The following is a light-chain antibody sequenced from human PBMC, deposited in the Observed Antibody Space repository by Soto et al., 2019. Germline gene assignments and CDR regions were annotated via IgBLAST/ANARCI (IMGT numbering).Light chain of an antibody. CDR2: LNSDGSH. CDR3: QTWGTSDVV. V-gene: IGLV4-69*01. Sequence: QSVLTQSPSASASLGASVKFTCTLSSGHSTYSIAWHQQQPEKGPRYLMKLNSDGSHSKGDGIPERFSGSSSGAERYLTISSLQSEDEGDYYCQTWGTSDVVFGGGTKLTVL. CDR1: SGHSTYS. J-gene: IGLJ2*01.